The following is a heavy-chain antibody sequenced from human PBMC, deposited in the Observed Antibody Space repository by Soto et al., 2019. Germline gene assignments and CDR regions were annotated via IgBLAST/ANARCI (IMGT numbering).Heavy chain of an antibody. CDR2: INKNGGTA. Sequence: EVQLLESGGGLVQPGESLRLSCAASGFTFDDYFMNWVRQAPGKGLEWVTGINKNGGTAQYVGSVRGRFTNSRDNARNTLYLQMNSLRAEDTALYYCGKDHNWYGMDVWGQGTKVTVSS. CDR1: GFTFDDYF. V-gene: IGHV3-23*01. CDR3: GKDHNWYGMDV. D-gene: IGHD1-20*01. J-gene: IGHJ6*02.